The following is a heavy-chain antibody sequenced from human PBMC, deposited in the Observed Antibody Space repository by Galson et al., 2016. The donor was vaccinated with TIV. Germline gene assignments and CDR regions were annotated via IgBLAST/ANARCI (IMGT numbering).Heavy chain of an antibody. D-gene: IGHD2-2*01. V-gene: IGHV4-39*01. Sequence: SETLSLTCTVSGGSISSTSCYWGWIRQPPGKGLEWIGNIYYSGSAYYNPSLKSRITISVDTSKYQFSLKLSSVTAADTAVYYCATYCSSTTCLFDPWGQGTLVTVSS. CDR2: IYYSGSA. CDR3: ATYCSSTTCLFDP. J-gene: IGHJ5*02. CDR1: GGSISSTSCY.